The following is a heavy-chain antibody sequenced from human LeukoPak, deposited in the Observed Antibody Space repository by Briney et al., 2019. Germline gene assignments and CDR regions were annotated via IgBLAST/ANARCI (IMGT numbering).Heavy chain of an antibody. Sequence: GGSLRLSCVASGFSFSTYWMHWVRQAPGKGLVWVSRIDNGGTTTLYADSVRGRFTISRDNAKNSLYLQMNSLRAEDTAVYYCASGFSWDYYDSSGYPYWGQGTLVTVSS. J-gene: IGHJ4*02. CDR1: GFSFSTYW. D-gene: IGHD3-22*01. CDR2: IDNGGTTT. CDR3: ASGFSWDYYDSSGYPY. V-gene: IGHV3-74*01.